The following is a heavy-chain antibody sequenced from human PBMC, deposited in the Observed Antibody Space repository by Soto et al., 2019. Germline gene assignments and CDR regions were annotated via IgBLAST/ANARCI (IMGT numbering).Heavy chain of an antibody. CDR2: ISYDGSNK. D-gene: IGHD3-22*01. CDR1: GFTFSSYG. CDR3: VKLSITMIVVVPFDAFDI. V-gene: IGHV3-30*18. J-gene: IGHJ3*02. Sequence: PGGSLRLSCAASGFTFSSYGMHWDRQAPGKGLEWVAVISYDGSNKYYADSVEGRFTISRDNSKNTLYLQMNSLRAEDTAVYYCVKLSITMIVVVPFDAFDIWGQGTMVTVSS.